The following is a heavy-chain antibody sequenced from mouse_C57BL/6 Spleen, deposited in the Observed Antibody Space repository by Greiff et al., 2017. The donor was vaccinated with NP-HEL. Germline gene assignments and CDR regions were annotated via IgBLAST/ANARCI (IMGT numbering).Heavy chain of an antibody. J-gene: IGHJ3*01. CDR2: IDPSDSYT. D-gene: IGHD3-2*02. CDR3: ARKGDSSGFAWFAY. Sequence: QVQLKESGAELVKPGASVKLSCKASGYTFTSYWMQWVKQRPGQGLEWIGEIDPSDSYTNYNQKFKGKATLTVDTSSSTAYMQLSSLTSEDSAVYYCARKGDSSGFAWFAYWGQGTLVTVSA. CDR1: GYTFTSYW. V-gene: IGHV1-50*01.